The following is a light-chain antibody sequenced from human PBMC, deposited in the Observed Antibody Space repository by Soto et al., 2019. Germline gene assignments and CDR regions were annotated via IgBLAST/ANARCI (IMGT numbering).Light chain of an antibody. CDR2: KAS. CDR3: QHYKSFPRT. Sequence: DIQMTQSPSTLSASVGDRVTITCRASQSISSWLAWYQQKPGKAPKLLIYKASSLESGVPSRFNGSGSGTEFILTISSLQPDDFATYYCQHYKSFPRTFGQGTKVEIK. J-gene: IGKJ1*01. CDR1: QSISSW. V-gene: IGKV1-5*03.